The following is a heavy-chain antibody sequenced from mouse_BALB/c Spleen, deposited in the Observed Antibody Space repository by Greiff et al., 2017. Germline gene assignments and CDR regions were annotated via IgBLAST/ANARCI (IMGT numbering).Heavy chain of an antibody. D-gene: IGHD2-13*01. CDR1: GYSFTGYY. CDR2: ISCYNGAT. V-gene: IGHV1S34*01. CDR3: TKHGDYEDYAMDY. J-gene: IGHJ4*01. Sequence: LVKTGASVKISCKASGYSFTGYYMHWVKQSHGKSLEWIGYISCYNGATSYNQKFKGKATFTVDTSSSTAYMQFNSLTSEDSAVYYCTKHGDYEDYAMDYWGQGTSVTVSS.